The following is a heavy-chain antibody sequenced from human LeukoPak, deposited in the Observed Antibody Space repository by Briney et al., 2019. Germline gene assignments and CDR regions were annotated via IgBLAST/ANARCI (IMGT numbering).Heavy chain of an antibody. Sequence: GGSLRLSCAASGFTVSSNYMSWVRQAPGKGLEWVSAIYSGGSTYYADSVKGRFTISRDNSKNTLYLQMNSLRAEDTAVYYCARSTFGEPLGYWGQGTLVTVSS. J-gene: IGHJ4*02. CDR2: IYSGGST. CDR3: ARSTFGEPLGY. D-gene: IGHD3-10*01. CDR1: GFTVSSNY. V-gene: IGHV3-53*01.